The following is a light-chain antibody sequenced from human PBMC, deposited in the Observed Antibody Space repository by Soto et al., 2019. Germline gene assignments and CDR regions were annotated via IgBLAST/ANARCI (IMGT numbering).Light chain of an antibody. CDR3: SSYTSSSTYV. Sequence: HSVLTQPASVSGAPGQSIAISCTGTSSDVGGYNYVSWYQHHPGKAPKLMVYDVSNRPSGVSNRFSGSKSGNTASLTISGLQAEDEADYYCSSYTSSSTYVFGTGTKLTVL. CDR2: DVS. CDR1: SSDVGGYNY. J-gene: IGLJ1*01. V-gene: IGLV2-14*03.